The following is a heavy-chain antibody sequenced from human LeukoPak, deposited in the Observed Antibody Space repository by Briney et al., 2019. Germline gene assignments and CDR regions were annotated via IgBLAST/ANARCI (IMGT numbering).Heavy chain of an antibody. V-gene: IGHV3-74*01. D-gene: IGHD3-22*01. CDR3: ARVERSYYDSSGGDY. J-gene: IGHJ4*02. CDR2: INSDGSST. CDR1: GFTFSSYW. Sequence: GGSLRLSCAASGFTFSSYWMHWVRQAQGNGLVWVSRINSDGSSTSYADSVKGRFTISRDNAKNTLYLQMNSLRAEDTAVYYCARVERSYYDSSGGDYWGQGTLVTVSS.